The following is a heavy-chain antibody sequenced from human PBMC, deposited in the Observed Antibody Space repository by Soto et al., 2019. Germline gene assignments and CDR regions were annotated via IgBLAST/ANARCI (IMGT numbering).Heavy chain of an antibody. CDR3: ARDRGVIAAAGYFDY. J-gene: IGHJ4*02. CDR1: GGSISSGDYY. Sequence: SETLSLTXTVSGGSISSGDYYWSWIRKPPGKGLEWIGYIYYSGSTYYNPSLKSRVTISVDTSKNQFSLKLSSVTAADTALYYCARDRGVIAAAGYFDYWGQGTLVTVSS. CDR2: IYYSGST. V-gene: IGHV4-30-4*01. D-gene: IGHD6-13*01.